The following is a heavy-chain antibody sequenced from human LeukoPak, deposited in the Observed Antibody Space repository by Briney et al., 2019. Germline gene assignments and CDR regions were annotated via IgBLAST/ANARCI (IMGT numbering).Heavy chain of an antibody. CDR1: GGTFTSYA. J-gene: IGHJ6*02. Sequence: SVKVSCKASGGTFTSYAISWVRQAPGQGLEWMGGIIPIFGTANYAQKFQGRVTITADESTSTAYMELSSLRSEDTAVYYCATSAYGSGSYYTYYYYGMDVWGQGTTVTVSS. CDR3: ATSAYGSGSYYTYYYYGMDV. CDR2: IIPIFGTA. V-gene: IGHV1-69*01. D-gene: IGHD3-10*01.